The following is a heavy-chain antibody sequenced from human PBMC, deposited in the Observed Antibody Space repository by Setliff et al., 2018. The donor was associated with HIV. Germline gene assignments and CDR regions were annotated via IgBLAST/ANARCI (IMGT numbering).Heavy chain of an antibody. CDR3: AKDRLEWLAPDGFDI. D-gene: IGHD3-3*01. CDR2: IWYDGSNK. J-gene: IGHJ3*02. CDR1: GFTFSSHG. V-gene: IGHV3-33*06. Sequence: PGGSLRLSCATSGFTFSSHGIHWVRQAPGKGLEWVALIWYDGSNKYYADSVKGRFTISRDNSKNTLYLQMSSLRAEDTAVYYCAKDRLEWLAPDGFDIWGLGTMVTVSS.